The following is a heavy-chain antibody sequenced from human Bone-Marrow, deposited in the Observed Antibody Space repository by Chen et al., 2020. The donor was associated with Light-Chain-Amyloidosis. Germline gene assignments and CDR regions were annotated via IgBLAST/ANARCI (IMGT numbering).Heavy chain of an antibody. CDR1: GFSFSGHV. J-gene: IGHJ4*02. V-gene: IGHV3-33*01. D-gene: IGHD3-10*01. Sequence: QVQLVESGGGVVQPGESLRLSCAASGFSFSGHVMHWVRQAPGKGLGWVAVVWNDGSVKYYADSVEGRFSVSRDNPNNILYLQMDSLRVEDTGIYYCARYHLGSYLKDPFDSWGQGTRVTVSS. CDR2: VWNDGSVK. CDR3: ARYHLGSYLKDPFDS.